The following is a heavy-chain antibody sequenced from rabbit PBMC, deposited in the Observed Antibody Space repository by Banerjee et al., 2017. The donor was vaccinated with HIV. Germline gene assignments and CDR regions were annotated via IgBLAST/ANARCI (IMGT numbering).Heavy chain of an antibody. J-gene: IGHJ4*01. CDR2: IYPTNGVT. Sequence: QEQLEESGGGLVQPEGSLTLTCTVSGFDFSINYVMRWVRQAPGKGLEWIASIYPTNGVTYYANWAKGRFTISKTSSTTVTLQMTSLTGADTATYFCARDLAAWNSGSYAFNLWGPGTLVTVS. CDR1: GFDFSINYV. D-gene: IGHD1-1*01. CDR3: ARDLAAWNSGSYAFNL. V-gene: IGHV1S45*01.